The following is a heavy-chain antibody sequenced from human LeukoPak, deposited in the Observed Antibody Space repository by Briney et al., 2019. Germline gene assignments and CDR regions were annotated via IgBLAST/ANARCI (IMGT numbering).Heavy chain of an antibody. V-gene: IGHV4-59*08. CDR3: ARHRTMILDY. CDR1: GDSISSYY. CDR2: IYYSGGT. D-gene: IGHD3-22*01. J-gene: IGHJ4*02. Sequence: SETLSLTCTVSGDSISSYYWSWIRQPPGKGLEWIGYIYYSGGTSYNPSLKSRVTISVDTSKNQFSLKLSSVTAADTAVYYCARHRTMILDYWGQGTLVTVSS.